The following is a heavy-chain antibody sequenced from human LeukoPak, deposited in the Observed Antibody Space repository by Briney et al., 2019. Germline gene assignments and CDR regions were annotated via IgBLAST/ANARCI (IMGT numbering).Heavy chain of an antibody. CDR1: GFTFSRYW. V-gene: IGHV3-7*01. D-gene: IGHD1-26*01. Sequence: GGSLRLSCAASGFTFSRYWMSWVRQAPGKGLEWVANIKQDGGEIYYVDSVKSRFTISRDNAKNSVYLHMNSLRAEDTAVYYCARDKVVGPTKFDSWGQGTLVTVSS. CDR2: IKQDGGEI. J-gene: IGHJ5*01. CDR3: ARDKVVGPTKFDS.